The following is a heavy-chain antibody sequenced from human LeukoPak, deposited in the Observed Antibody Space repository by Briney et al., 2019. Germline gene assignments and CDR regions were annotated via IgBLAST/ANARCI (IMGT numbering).Heavy chain of an antibody. CDR2: IKQDGSEK. CDR1: GFTFSSYW. Sequence: GGSLRLSCAASGFTFSSYWMSRVRHAPGKGLEWVANIKQDGSEKYYVDSVKGRFTISRDNAKNSLYLQMSSLRAEDTAVYYCASQGGSGSFEDYWGQGTLVTVSS. CDR3: ASQGGSGSFEDY. D-gene: IGHD1-26*01. J-gene: IGHJ4*02. V-gene: IGHV3-7*01.